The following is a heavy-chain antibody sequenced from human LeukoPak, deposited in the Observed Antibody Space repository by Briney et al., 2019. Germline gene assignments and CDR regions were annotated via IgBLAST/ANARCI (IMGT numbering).Heavy chain of an antibody. D-gene: IGHD3-22*01. CDR2: ISGSGGST. CDR1: GFTFSLYG. Sequence: GGSLRLSCAASGFTFSLYGMAWVRQAPGKGLEWVSAISGSGGSTYYADSVKGRFTISRDNSKNTLYLQMNSLRAEDTAVYYCAKEVTYYYDSSGYYPSHIDYWGQGTLVTVSS. CDR3: AKEVTYYYDSSGYYPSHIDY. V-gene: IGHV3-23*01. J-gene: IGHJ4*02.